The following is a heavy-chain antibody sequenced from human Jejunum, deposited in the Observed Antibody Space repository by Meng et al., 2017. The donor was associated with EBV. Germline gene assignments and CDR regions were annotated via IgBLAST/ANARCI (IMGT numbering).Heavy chain of an antibody. Sequence: VQRVESGGALVKPGGSLRLSCAASGFTFSSYWMHWVRQAPGKGLVWVSRINEDGRITTYADSVKGRFTISRDNTKNTLYLQMNSLRAEDTAVYFCSRDLVGSADDWGQGTLVTVSS. D-gene: IGHD6-25*01. CDR1: GFTFSSYW. CDR2: INEDGRIT. CDR3: SRDLVGSADD. J-gene: IGHJ4*02. V-gene: IGHV3-74*01.